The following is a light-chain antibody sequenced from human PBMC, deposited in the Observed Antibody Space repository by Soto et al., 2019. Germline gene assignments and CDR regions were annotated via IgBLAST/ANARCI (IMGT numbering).Light chain of an antibody. CDR2: GAS. CDR3: QQYGSPYT. CDR1: QSVSSSY. V-gene: IGKV3-20*01. J-gene: IGKJ2*01. Sequence: EIVLTQSPGTLSLSPGARATLSCRASQSVSSSYLAWYQQKPGQAPRLLIYGASSRATGIPDRFSGSGSGTDFTLTISRLEQEDSAVYYCQQYGSPYTFGQGTKLEIK.